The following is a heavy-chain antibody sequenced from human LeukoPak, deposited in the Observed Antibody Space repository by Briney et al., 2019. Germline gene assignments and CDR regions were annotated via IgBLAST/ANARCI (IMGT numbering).Heavy chain of an antibody. CDR1: GFTFSNYG. CDR3: ASPSSRSTATYGDYSY. CDR2: ISSDERTT. J-gene: IGHJ4*02. D-gene: IGHD4-17*01. V-gene: IGHV3-30*03. Sequence: GGSLRLSCVASGFTFSNYGMHWARQAPGKGLEWVAVISSDERTTYYADSVKGRFTISRDLSKNSLYLQMNSLRAEDTAVYHCASPSSRSTATYGDYSYWGQGTLVTVSS.